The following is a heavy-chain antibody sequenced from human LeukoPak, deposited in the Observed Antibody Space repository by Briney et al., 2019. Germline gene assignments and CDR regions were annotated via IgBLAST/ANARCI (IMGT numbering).Heavy chain of an antibody. V-gene: IGHV1-69*13. CDR2: IIPIFGTA. CDR3: ARDHGWRAVAGTAEYFQH. CDR1: GGTFSSYA. D-gene: IGHD6-19*01. Sequence: SVKVSCKASGGTFSSYAISWVRQAPGQGLEWMGGIIPIFGTATYAQKLQGRVTITADESTSTAYMELSSLRSEDTAVYYCARDHGWRAVAGTAEYFQHWGQGTLVTVSS. J-gene: IGHJ1*01.